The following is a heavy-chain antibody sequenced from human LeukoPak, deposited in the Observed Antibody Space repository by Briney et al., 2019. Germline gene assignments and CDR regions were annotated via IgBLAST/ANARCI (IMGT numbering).Heavy chain of an antibody. D-gene: IGHD6-19*01. CDR1: GFQFDGYG. CDR2: IRGDGAYT. V-gene: IGHV3-43*02. Sequence: PAGSLRLSCAASGFQFDGYGMHWVSQVPGKGLEWVSIIRGDGAYTFYAASVKGRFTISRDHRKNSLYLQMHSLKTDDTALYYCVKDTQGLDALDSWGQGTLVTVSS. J-gene: IGHJ4*02. CDR3: VKDTQGLDALDS.